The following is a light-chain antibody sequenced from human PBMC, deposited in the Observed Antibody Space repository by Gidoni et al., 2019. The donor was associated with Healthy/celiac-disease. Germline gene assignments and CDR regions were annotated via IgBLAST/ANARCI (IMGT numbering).Light chain of an antibody. CDR1: QSVSSSY. Sequence: PGERATLSCRDSQSVSSSYLAWYQQKPGQAPRLLIYGASSRATGIPDRFSGSGSGTDFTLTISRLEPEDIAVYYCQQYGSSRWTFGQETKVEIK. V-gene: IGKV3-20*01. J-gene: IGKJ1*01. CDR3: QQYGSSRWT. CDR2: GAS.